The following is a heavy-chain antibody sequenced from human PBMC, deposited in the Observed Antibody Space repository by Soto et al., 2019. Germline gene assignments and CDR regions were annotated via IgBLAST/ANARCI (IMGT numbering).Heavy chain of an antibody. CDR1: GGTFSSYA. J-gene: IGHJ4*02. CDR3: ARDEGYYDSSDYYYAPYYVDS. V-gene: IGHV1-69*06. D-gene: IGHD3-22*01. Sequence: SVKVSCNASGGTFSSYAISWVRHAPGQGLEWVGGIIPIFGTANYAQKFQGRVTITADKSTSTAYMELSSLRSEDTAVYYCARDEGYYDSSDYYYAPYYVDSWGQGTLVTVSS. CDR2: IIPIFGTA.